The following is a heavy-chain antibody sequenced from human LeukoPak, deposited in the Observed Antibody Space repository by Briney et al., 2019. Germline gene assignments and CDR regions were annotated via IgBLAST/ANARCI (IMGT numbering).Heavy chain of an antibody. V-gene: IGHV4-4*07. CDR3: ARDLVAAAGTHYFDY. Sequence: SETLSLTCNVSGDSMTTYYWSWIRQPAGKRLEWIGRIYSSGSSNYNPSLKSRVTMSVDTSKNQFSLKLSSVTAADTAVYFCARDLVAAAGTHYFDYWGQGTLVTVSS. CDR2: IYSSGSS. D-gene: IGHD6-13*01. J-gene: IGHJ4*02. CDR1: GDSMTTYY.